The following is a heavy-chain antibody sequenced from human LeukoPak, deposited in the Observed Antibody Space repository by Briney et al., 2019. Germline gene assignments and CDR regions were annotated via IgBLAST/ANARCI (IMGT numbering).Heavy chain of an antibody. CDR1: GFTFSDYA. D-gene: IGHD2-2*01. Sequence: GGSLRLSCAASGFTFSDYAMSWVRQAPGKGLEWVSAISSGGDTYYAKSVKGRFTISRDNSKNTLSLQMSSLRAEDTAVYYCTKRGCSSTTCYSNCWGQGTLVTVAS. CDR3: TKRGCSSTTCYSNC. CDR2: ISSGGDT. V-gene: IGHV3-23*01. J-gene: IGHJ4*02.